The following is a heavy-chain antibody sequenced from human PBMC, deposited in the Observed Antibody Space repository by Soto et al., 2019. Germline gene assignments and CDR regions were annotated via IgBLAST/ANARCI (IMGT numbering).Heavy chain of an antibody. CDR3: ARDQAHCSSTSCYVDY. D-gene: IGHD2-2*01. V-gene: IGHV1-18*01. J-gene: IGHJ4*02. Sequence: GASVKVSCKASGYTFTGYGISWVRQAPGQGLEWMGWISAYNGNTNYAQKLQGRVTMTTDTSTSTAYMELRSLRSDDTAVYYCARDQAHCSSTSCYVDYWGQGTLVTVSS. CDR2: ISAYNGNT. CDR1: GYTFTGYG.